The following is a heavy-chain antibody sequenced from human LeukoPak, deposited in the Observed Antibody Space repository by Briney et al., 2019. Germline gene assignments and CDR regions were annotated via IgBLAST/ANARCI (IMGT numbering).Heavy chain of an antibody. CDR1: GYSISSASY. J-gene: IGHJ6*03. CDR3: ARGPVGPQDLSAAMTLYYYYYMDV. V-gene: IGHV4-38-2*01. Sequence: SETLSLTCAVSGYSISSASYWGWIRQPPGKGLEWIGNIYHSGSPYYNPSLKSRVTISVDTSKNQFSLKLSSVTAADTAVYYCARGPVGPQDLSAAMTLYYYYYMDVWGKGTTVTVSS. D-gene: IGHD2-2*01. CDR2: IYHSGSP.